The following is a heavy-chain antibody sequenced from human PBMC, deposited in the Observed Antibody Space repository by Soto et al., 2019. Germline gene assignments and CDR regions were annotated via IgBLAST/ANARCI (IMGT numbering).Heavy chain of an antibody. D-gene: IGHD3-3*01. V-gene: IGHV1-3*01. CDR3: ARDSHYDFWSGPLNWFDP. CDR2: INAGNGNT. CDR1: GYTFTSYA. Sequence: GASVKVSCKASGYTFTSYAMHWVRQAPGQRLEWMGWINAGNGNTKYSQKFQGRVTITRDTSASTAYMELSSLRSEDTAVYYCARDSHYDFWSGPLNWFDPWGQGTLVTVSS. J-gene: IGHJ5*02.